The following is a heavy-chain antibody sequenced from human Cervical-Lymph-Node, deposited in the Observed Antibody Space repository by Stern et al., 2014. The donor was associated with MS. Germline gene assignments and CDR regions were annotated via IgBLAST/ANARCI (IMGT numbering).Heavy chain of an antibody. Sequence: VQLVESGGGLVQPGGSLRLSCAASGFTFSSYSMNWVRQAPGKGLEWVSYISSSSSTIYYADSVKGRFTISRDNAKNSLYLQMNSLRDEDTAVYYCASAAPTYYYDSRGFFDYWGQGTLVTVSS. CDR1: GFTFSSYS. CDR3: ASAAPTYYYDSRGFFDY. J-gene: IGHJ4*02. CDR2: ISSSSSTI. D-gene: IGHD3-22*01. V-gene: IGHV3-48*02.